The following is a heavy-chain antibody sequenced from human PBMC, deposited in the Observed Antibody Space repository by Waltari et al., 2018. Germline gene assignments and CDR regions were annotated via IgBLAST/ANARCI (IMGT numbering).Heavy chain of an antibody. V-gene: IGHV3-30-3*01. D-gene: IGHD6-19*01. Sequence: QVQLVESGGGVVQPGRSLRLSCAASGFTFSSYAMHWVRQAPGKGLEWVAVISYDGSNKYYADSVKGRFTISRDNSKNTLYLQMNSLRAEDTAVYYCARDREAVARYYFDYWGQGTLVTVSS. CDR2: ISYDGSNK. CDR3: ARDREAVARYYFDY. CDR1: GFTFSSYA. J-gene: IGHJ4*02.